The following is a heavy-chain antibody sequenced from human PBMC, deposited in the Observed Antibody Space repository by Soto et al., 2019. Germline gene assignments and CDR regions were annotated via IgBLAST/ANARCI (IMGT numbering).Heavy chain of an antibody. CDR2: IIPIFGTA. Sequence: SVKVSCKASRGTFSSYAISWVRQAPGQGLEWMGGIIPIFGTANYAQKFQGRVTITADESTSTAYMELSSLRSEDTAVYYCARAAKEAAAFSRYYGMDVWGQGTTVTVSS. V-gene: IGHV1-69*13. CDR3: ARAAKEAAAFSRYYGMDV. D-gene: IGHD6-13*01. J-gene: IGHJ6*02. CDR1: RGTFSSYA.